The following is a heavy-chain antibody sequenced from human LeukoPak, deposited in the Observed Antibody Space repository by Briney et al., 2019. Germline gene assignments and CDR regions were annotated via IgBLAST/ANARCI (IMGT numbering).Heavy chain of an antibody. V-gene: IGHV1-69*04. D-gene: IGHD5-18*01. CDR2: IIPIFGIA. CDR3: ARESGYSYGYFDY. CDR1: GGTFSSYA. J-gene: IGHJ4*02. Sequence: SVKVSCKASGGTFSSYAISWVRQAPGQGLEWMGRIIPIFGIANYTQKFQGRVTITADKSTSTAYMELSSLRSEDTAVYYCARESGYSYGYFDYWGQGTLVTVSS.